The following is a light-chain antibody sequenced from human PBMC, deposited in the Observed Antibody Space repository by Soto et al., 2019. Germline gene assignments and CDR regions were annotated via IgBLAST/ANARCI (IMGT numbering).Light chain of an antibody. CDR3: QQYGSSPST. J-gene: IGKJ4*01. CDR1: QSVSSSY. Sequence: EIVLTQSPGTLSLSPGERATLSCRASQSVSSSYLAWYQQKPGQAPRLLIYGASSRATGIPDRFSGSGSGTDFTLNISGLEPEDFAVYYCQQYGSSPSTFGGGTKVDIK. V-gene: IGKV3-20*01. CDR2: GAS.